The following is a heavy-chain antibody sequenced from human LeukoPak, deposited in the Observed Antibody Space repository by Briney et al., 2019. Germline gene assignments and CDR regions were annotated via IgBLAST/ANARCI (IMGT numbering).Heavy chain of an antibody. CDR3: ARARGSNSNYYYMDV. V-gene: IGHV1-2*02. CDR2: FIPGSGGS. D-gene: IGHD1-26*01. Sequence: ASVKVSCKASGYTFTGYHIHWVRQAPGQGLEWMGRFIPGSGGSNFAQKFQGRVITTRDTSISTAYMELTRLTSDDTAVYYCARARGSNSNYYYMDVWGTGTTVTVSS. CDR1: GYTFTGYH. J-gene: IGHJ6*03.